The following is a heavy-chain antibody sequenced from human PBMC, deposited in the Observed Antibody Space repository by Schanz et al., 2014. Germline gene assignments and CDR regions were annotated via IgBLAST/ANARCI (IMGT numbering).Heavy chain of an antibody. CDR2: ISPYNGNT. CDR3: ARDRVYRFLKGENRFYFDY. Sequence: QVRLVQSGAELKMPGATVKVSCETSGYTFTNYGVSWVRQAPGQGLEWVAWISPYNGNTAYAQNLKGRVRMTTDPSTATAYMELRSLTSDDTAVYYCARDRVYRFLKGENRFYFDYWGQGTLVIVSS. V-gene: IGHV1-18*01. D-gene: IGHD3-3*01. J-gene: IGHJ4*02. CDR1: GYTFTNYG.